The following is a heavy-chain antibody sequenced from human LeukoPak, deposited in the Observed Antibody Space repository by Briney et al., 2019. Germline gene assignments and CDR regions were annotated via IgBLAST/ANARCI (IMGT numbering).Heavy chain of an antibody. D-gene: IGHD3-9*01. CDR3: ARTGDILTGYFYYFDY. V-gene: IGHV4-31*03. CDR2: IYYSGST. Sequence: PSETLSLTCTVSGGSISSGGYYWSWIRQHPGKGLEWIGYIYYSGSTYYNPSLKSRVTISVDTSKNQFSLKLSSVTAADTAVYYCARTGDILTGYFYYFDYWGQGTLVTVSS. CDR1: GGSISSGGYY. J-gene: IGHJ4*02.